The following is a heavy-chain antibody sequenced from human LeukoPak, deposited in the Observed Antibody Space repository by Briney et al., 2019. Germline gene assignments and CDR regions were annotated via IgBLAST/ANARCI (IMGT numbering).Heavy chain of an antibody. Sequence: ASVKVSCKASGGTFSSYAISWVRQAPGQGLEWMGIIIPSGGSTTYAQKFQGRVTMTRDTSTSTVYMELSSLRSEDTAVYYCAREEWFGELLYLMDVWGQGTTVTVSS. D-gene: IGHD3-10*01. CDR3: AREEWFGELLYLMDV. V-gene: IGHV1-46*01. CDR2: IIPSGGST. J-gene: IGHJ6*02. CDR1: GGTFSSYA.